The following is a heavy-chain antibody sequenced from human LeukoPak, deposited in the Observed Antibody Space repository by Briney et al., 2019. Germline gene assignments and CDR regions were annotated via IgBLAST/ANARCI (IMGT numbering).Heavy chain of an antibody. V-gene: IGHV1-46*01. CDR3: ARERWHCRVNCYSVYYYALDV. CDR2: INPSGGST. Sequence: GASVKVSCKASGYTFTSYYMHWVRQAPGQGLEWMGIINPSGGSTSYAQKFQGRVTVTSDTSAATAYVELNSLTSEDTAVYYCARERWHCRVNCYSVYYYALDVWGQGTTVTVSS. CDR1: GYTFTSYY. J-gene: IGHJ6*02. D-gene: IGHD2-15*01.